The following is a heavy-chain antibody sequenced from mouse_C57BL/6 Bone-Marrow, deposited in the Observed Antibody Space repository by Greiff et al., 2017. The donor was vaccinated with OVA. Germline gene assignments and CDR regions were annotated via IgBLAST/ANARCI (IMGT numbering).Heavy chain of an antibody. CDR2: ISDGGSYT. CDR1: GFTFSSYA. CDR3: AILWFWYFDV. Sequence: EVNVVESGGGLVKPGGSLKLSCAASGFTFSSYAMSWVRQTPEKRLEWVATISDGGSYTYYPANVKGRFTISRDNAKNNLYLQMSHLKSEDTAMYYCAILWFWYFDVWGTGTTVTVSS. D-gene: IGHD2-2*01. J-gene: IGHJ1*03. V-gene: IGHV5-4*03.